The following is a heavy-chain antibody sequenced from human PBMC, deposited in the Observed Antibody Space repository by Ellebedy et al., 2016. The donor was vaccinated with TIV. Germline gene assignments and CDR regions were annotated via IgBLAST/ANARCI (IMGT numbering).Heavy chain of an antibody. CDR1: GDTFSSYA. Sequence: AASVKVSCKASGDTFSSYALSWVRQAPGQGLEWMGGIIPIFGTANYAQKFQGRVTIPADKSTSTAYMELSSLRSEDTAVYYCARAGLRFLEWGYFDLWGRGTLVTVSS. J-gene: IGHJ2*01. CDR3: ARAGLRFLEWGYFDL. D-gene: IGHD3-3*01. V-gene: IGHV1-69*06. CDR2: IIPIFGTA.